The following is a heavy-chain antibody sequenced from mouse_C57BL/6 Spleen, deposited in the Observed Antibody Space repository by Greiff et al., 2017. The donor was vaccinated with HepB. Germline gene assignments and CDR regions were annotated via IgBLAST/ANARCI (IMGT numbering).Heavy chain of an antibody. CDR3: TTWGYYPY. CDR1: GFNIKDDY. D-gene: IGHD2-3*01. CDR2: IDPENGDT. V-gene: IGHV14-4*01. Sequence: EVQLQQSGAELVRPGASVKLSCTASGFNIKDDYMHWVKQRPEQGLEWIGWIDPENGDTEYASKFQGKATITAATSSNTAYLQLSSLTSEDTAVYYCTTWGYYPYWGQGTLVTVSA. J-gene: IGHJ3*01.